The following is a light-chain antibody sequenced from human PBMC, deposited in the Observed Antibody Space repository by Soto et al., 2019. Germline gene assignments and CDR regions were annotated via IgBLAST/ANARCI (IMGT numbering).Light chain of an antibody. CDR1: QAISSW. V-gene: IGKV1-5*03. Sequence: DIQMTQSPSTLSASVVDRVTITFRASQAISSWLAWYQQKPGKAPKLLIYKASTLKSGVPSRFSGSGSGTEFTLTISSLQPDDFATYYCQHYNSYSSTFGQGTRLEIK. CDR2: KAS. CDR3: QHYNSYSST. J-gene: IGKJ5*01.